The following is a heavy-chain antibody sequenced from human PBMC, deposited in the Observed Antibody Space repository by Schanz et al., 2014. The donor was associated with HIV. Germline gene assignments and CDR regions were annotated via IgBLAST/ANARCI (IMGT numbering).Heavy chain of an antibody. Sequence: QVQLVESGGGVVQPGRSQRLSCAASGFTFRSYGMHWVRQAPGKGLEWVAVIWYDGSNKYYADSVKGRFTISRDNSKKTLYLQMNSLRAEDTAVYYCARGEAITSYYHYYGMDVWGQGTTVTVSS. D-gene: IGHD1-20*01. CDR2: IWYDGSNK. J-gene: IGHJ6*02. CDR3: ARGEAITSYYHYYGMDV. CDR1: GFTFRSYG. V-gene: IGHV3-33*08.